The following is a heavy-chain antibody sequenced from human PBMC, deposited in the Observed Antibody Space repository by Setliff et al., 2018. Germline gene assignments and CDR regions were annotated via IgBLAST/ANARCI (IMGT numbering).Heavy chain of an antibody. D-gene: IGHD3-22*01. CDR3: ARRPYQHYDSSGYSVNYYMDV. CDR2: IYYSGTT. J-gene: IGHJ6*03. Sequence: SETLSLTCIVSGASINSSTFFWGWIRQPPGKGLEWIGSIYYSGTTYYNPSVRSRVTISVDTSKNQFSLKLNSVTAADTAVYFCARRPYQHYDSSGYSVNYYMDVWGKGTTVTVSS. V-gene: IGHV4-39*01. CDR1: GASINSSTFF.